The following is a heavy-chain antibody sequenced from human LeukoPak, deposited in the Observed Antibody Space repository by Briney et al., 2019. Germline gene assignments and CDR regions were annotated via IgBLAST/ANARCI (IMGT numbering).Heavy chain of an antibody. Sequence: GGSLRLSCAASGFTFSDYFMTWIRQAPGKGLEWVSYISGSGSNKYYADSVKGRFTVSRDNAKNSLYLQMNSLRGEDTAVYYCATSQSSVAGIVGDWGQGTLVTVSS. V-gene: IGHV3-11*04. CDR2: ISGSGSNK. D-gene: IGHD6-19*01. CDR3: ATSQSSVAGIVGD. CDR1: GFTFSDYF. J-gene: IGHJ4*02.